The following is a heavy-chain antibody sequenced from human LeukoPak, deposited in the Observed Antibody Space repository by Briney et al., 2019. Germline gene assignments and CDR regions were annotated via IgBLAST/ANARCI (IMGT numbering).Heavy chain of an antibody. CDR1: GGSISSYY. D-gene: IGHD5-24*01. J-gene: IGHJ5*02. Sequence: SETLSLTRTVSGGSISSYYWSWIRQPPGKGPEWIGYIYYSGSTNYNPSLKSRVTISVDTSKNQFSLKLSSVTAADTAVYYCARLREMATIGRWFDPWGQGTLVTVSS. CDR2: IYYSGST. V-gene: IGHV4-59*08. CDR3: ARLREMATIGRWFDP.